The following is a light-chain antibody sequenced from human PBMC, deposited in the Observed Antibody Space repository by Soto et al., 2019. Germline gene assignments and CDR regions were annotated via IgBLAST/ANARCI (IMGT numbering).Light chain of an antibody. CDR1: TLNIGSNF. CDR2: RTD. V-gene: IGLV1-47*01. J-gene: IGLJ7*01. CDR3: SAWDDGLSGPV. Sequence: QSVLTQPPSASGTPGQRATISCYGSTLNIGSNFVYWYHQFPGTAPKLLIYRTDQRPSGVPKRFSGSRSGTSASLVINGLRSEDEADYYCSAWDDGLSGPVFGGGTQLTVL.